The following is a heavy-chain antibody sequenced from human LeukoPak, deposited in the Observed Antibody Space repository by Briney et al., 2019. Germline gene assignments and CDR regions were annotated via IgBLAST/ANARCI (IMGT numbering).Heavy chain of an antibody. CDR2: ISSSSSTI. Sequence: GGSLRLSCAASGFTFSSYSMNWVRQAPGKGLEWVSYISSSSSTIYYADSVKGRFTISRDNSKNTLYLQMNSLRAEDTAVYYCARFPPASDAFDIWGQGTMVTVSS. CDR3: ARFPPASDAFDI. CDR1: GFTFSSYS. V-gene: IGHV3-48*01. D-gene: IGHD2-15*01. J-gene: IGHJ3*02.